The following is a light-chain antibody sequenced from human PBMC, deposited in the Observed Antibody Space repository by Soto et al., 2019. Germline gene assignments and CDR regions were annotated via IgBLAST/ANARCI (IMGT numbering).Light chain of an antibody. CDR2: IVN. CDR1: NSDVGTYAY. J-gene: IGLJ2*01. Sequence: QSVLIQPPSVSGSPGKSVTVSCTGTNSDVGTYAYGSWYQQHPGTVPKSMIYIVNFQSSGVPDRFSDSNSGNAASMTISGLQAEDEADYYCCSYTTSATLVVFGGGTKLTVL. CDR3: CSYTTSATLVV. V-gene: IGLV2-11*01.